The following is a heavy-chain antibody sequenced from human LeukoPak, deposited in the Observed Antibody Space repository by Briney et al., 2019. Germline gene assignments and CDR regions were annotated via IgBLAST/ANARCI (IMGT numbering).Heavy chain of an antibody. V-gene: IGHV4-59*07. D-gene: IGHD4-17*01. CDR3: ARTRPQDYGTSYMDV. Sequence: SDSLSLACNLSGDSISSDYWSWIRQPPGKGMEWIGFIFHSGTTVYNPSLQSRATISIDTSRKSFSLKLLSVTAADTAVYYCARTRPQDYGTSYMDVWGTSATVTVSS. CDR2: IFHSGTT. J-gene: IGHJ6*03. CDR1: GDSISSDY.